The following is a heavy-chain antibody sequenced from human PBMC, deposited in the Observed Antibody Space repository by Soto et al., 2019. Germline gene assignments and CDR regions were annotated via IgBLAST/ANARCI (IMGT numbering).Heavy chain of an antibody. J-gene: IGHJ4*02. V-gene: IGHV3-30*18. Sequence: QVQLVESGGGVVQPGRSLRLSCAASGFTFSSYGMHWVRQAPGKGLEWVAVISYDGSNKYYADSVKGRFTISRDNSKNTLYLQMNSLRAEDTAVYYCAKGDTKFDYWCQGTLVTVSS. CDR2: ISYDGSNK. CDR1: GFTFSSYG. CDR3: AKGDTKFDY.